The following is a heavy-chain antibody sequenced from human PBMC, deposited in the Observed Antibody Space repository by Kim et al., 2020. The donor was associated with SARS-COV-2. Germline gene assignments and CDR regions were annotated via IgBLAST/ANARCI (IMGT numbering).Heavy chain of an antibody. J-gene: IGHJ5*02. CDR1: GFSLTTRGMC. V-gene: IGHV2-70*11. Sequence: SGPTLVNPTQTLTLTCTFSGFSLTTRGMCVSWVRQPPGKALQWLARIDWDDDKYYTTSLRTRLTISKDTSKNQVVLTMTNMDPVDTATYFCARTASVGFCTGVACLRRGWFDPWGQGTLVTVSS. CDR2: IDWDDDK. CDR3: ARTASVGFCTGVACLRRGWFDP. D-gene: IGHD2-8*02.